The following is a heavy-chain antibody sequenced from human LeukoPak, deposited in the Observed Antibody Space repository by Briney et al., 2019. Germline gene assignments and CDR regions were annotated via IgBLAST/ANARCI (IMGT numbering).Heavy chain of an antibody. Sequence: SVKVSCKASGGTFSSYAISWVRQAPGQGREWMGRIIPIFGTAIYAQKFQGRVTITTDESTSTAYMELSSLRSEDTAVYYCAAPVVYGCNDYWGQGTLVTVSS. CDR2: IIPIFGTA. D-gene: IGHD3-10*01. CDR3: AAPVVYGCNDY. J-gene: IGHJ4*02. V-gene: IGHV1-69*05. CDR1: GGTFSSYA.